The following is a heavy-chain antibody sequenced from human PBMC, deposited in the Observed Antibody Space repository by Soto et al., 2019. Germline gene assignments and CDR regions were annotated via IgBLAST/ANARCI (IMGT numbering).Heavy chain of an antibody. CDR3: ARDREYSSGWYTYYYYYGMDA. J-gene: IGHJ6*02. CDR2: ISSSSSYI. Sequence: PGGSLRLSCAASGFTFSSYSMNWVRQAPGKGLEWVSSISSSSSYIYYADSVKGRFTISRDNAKNSLYLQMNSLRAEDTAVYYCARDREYSSGWYTYYYYYGMDAWGQGTTVTVSS. CDR1: GFTFSSYS. V-gene: IGHV3-21*01. D-gene: IGHD6-19*01.